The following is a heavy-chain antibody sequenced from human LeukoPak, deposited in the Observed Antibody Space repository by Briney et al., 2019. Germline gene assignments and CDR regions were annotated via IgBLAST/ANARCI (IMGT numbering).Heavy chain of an antibody. J-gene: IGHJ6*03. CDR1: GGSIKSYY. CDR2: IYDSGST. Sequence: SETLSLTCTVSGGSIKSYYWSWIRQPPGKGLEWIGYIYDSGSTNYNPFLKSRVTISLDAAKDQFYLRLSSVTAADTALYYCARVRWLNAYYHYYYMDVWGKGTTVTVSS. D-gene: IGHD3-22*01. V-gene: IGHV4-59*01. CDR3: ARVRWLNAYYHYYYMDV.